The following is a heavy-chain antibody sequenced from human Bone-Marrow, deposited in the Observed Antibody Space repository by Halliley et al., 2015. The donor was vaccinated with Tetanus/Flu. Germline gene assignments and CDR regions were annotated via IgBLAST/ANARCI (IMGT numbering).Heavy chain of an antibody. CDR1: GFTFRSYW. D-gene: IGHD3-22*01. V-gene: IGHV3-7*01. J-gene: IGHJ6*02. CDR2: IKQDGSEK. Sequence: SLRLSCAASGFTFRSYWMSWVRQAPGKGLEWVANIKQDGSEKYYVDSVKGRSTISRDNAKNSLYLQMNSLRAEDTAVYHCAREKTAAVVIDYYYYGMDVWGQGTTVTLSS. CDR3: AREKTAAVVIDYYYYGMDV.